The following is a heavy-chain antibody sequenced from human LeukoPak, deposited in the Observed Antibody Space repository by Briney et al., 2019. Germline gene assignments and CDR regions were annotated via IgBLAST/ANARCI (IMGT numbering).Heavy chain of an antibody. Sequence: SETLSLTCTVSGGSISSYYWSWIWQPAGKGLEWIGRVYTCESTNYNPSLKSRVTISVDKSKNQFSLKLSSVTAADTAVYYCARDRTLHSSSYYYYYYMDVWGKGTTVTVS. CDR3: ARDRTLHSSSYYYYYYMDV. D-gene: IGHD6-6*01. CDR1: GGSISSYY. V-gene: IGHV4-4*07. J-gene: IGHJ6*03. CDR2: VYTCEST.